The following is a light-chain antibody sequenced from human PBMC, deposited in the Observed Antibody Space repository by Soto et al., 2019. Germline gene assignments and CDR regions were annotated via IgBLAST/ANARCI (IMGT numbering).Light chain of an antibody. CDR2: GAS. Sequence: DIQMTQSPSSLSASVGDRVTLNCRASQTISSYLTWYQQKPGKAPKLLIYGASALQSGVPPRFSGSGSGTDFTLTISSLQPEDFATYYCHQSCNLPRTFGHGTQVDIK. J-gene: IGKJ3*01. V-gene: IGKV1-39*01. CDR1: QTISSY. CDR3: HQSCNLPRT.